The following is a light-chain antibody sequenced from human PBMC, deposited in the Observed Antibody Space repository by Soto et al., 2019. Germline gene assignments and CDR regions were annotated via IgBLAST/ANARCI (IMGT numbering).Light chain of an antibody. J-gene: IGKJ1*01. V-gene: IGKV1D-16*01. CDR1: QGISSW. Sequence: EIRMTQSPSSVSASLGARVTITFRASQGISSWLAWYQQKPGKAPKLLIYAASSLQSGVPSRFSGSGSGTEFTLTISSLQPDDFATYYCQQYSSFSRTFGQGTKVDIK. CDR2: AAS. CDR3: QQYSSFSRT.